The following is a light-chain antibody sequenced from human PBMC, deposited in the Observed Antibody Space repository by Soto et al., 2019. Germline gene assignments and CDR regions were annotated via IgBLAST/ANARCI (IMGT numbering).Light chain of an antibody. CDR2: EGT. CDR1: SSDVGNYNL. V-gene: IGLV2-23*01. J-gene: IGLJ1*01. CDR3: CSYASTGSYV. Sequence: QSALTQPASVSGSPGQSITISCTGSSSDVGNYNLVSWYQQHPDKAPKLMIYEGTKRPSGVSSRFSGSKSGNTASLTISGLQAEDEADYFCCSYASTGSYVFGTGTKLTVL.